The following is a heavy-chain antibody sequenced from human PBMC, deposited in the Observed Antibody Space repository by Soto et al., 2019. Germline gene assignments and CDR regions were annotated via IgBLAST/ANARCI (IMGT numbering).Heavy chain of an antibody. Sequence: QVQLVQSGAEMKKPGSSVKVSCQSSGGTFNTYAMNWVRQAPGQGPEWMGDISPMFGAANYAPTFQGSVTITADESTRTTYTQLSSLTSGGTALSFCAREVQVLPPAFVYWGQGTLVTVSS. J-gene: IGHJ4*02. CDR3: AREVQVLPPAFVY. D-gene: IGHD1-1*01. CDR2: ISPMFGAA. CDR1: GGTFNTYA. V-gene: IGHV1-69*19.